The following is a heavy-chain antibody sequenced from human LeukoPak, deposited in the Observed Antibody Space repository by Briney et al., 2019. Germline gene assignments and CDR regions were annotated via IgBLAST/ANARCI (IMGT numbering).Heavy chain of an antibody. CDR1: GGSFSGYY. Sequence: SETLSLTCAVYGGSFSGYYWSWIRQPPGKGLEWIGEINHSGSTNYNPSLKSRVTISVDTSKNQFSLKLSSVTAADTAVYYCARAPTRSGSHPFDYGGQGPLVTVS. V-gene: IGHV4-34*01. D-gene: IGHD1-26*01. CDR3: ARAPTRSGSHPFDY. CDR2: INHSGST. J-gene: IGHJ4*02.